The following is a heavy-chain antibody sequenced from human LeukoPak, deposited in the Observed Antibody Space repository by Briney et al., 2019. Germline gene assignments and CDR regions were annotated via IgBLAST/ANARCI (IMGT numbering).Heavy chain of an antibody. Sequence: GGSLRLSCAASGFTFSSYAMHWVRQAPGKGLEWVAVVSYDGSNKYYADSVKGRFTISRDNSKTTLYLQMNSLRTEDTAVYYCAKPGRRTSLYYFDYWGQGTLVTVSS. J-gene: IGHJ4*02. CDR3: AKPGRRTSLYYFDY. CDR1: GFTFSSYA. CDR2: VSYDGSNK. D-gene: IGHD3-10*01. V-gene: IGHV3-30-3*02.